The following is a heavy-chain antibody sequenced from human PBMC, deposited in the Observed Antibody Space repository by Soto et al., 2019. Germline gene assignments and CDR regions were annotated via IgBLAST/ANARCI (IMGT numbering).Heavy chain of an antibody. CDR2: ISSSGSTI. CDR1: GFTFSDYY. D-gene: IGHD3-22*01. V-gene: IGHV3-11*01. J-gene: IGHJ6*02. Sequence: GGSLRLSCEASGFTFSDYYMSWIRQAPGKGLEWVSYISSSGSTIYYADSVKGRFTISRDNAKNSLYLQMNSLRAEDTAVYYCARGQPYDSLSFPHYGMDVWGQGTTVTASS. CDR3: ARGQPYDSLSFPHYGMDV.